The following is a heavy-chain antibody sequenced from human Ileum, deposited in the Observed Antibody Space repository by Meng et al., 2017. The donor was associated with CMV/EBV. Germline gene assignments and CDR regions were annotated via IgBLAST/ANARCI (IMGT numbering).Heavy chain of an antibody. V-gene: IGHV1-69*10. Sequence: SVKVSCKASGGTFNSYGISWVRQAPGQGLEWMGGIIPILDRPNYAQKFQGRVTITADKSTNTAYMELTSLRSEDTAVYYCARDPTVVTAGFFDYWGQGTLV. CDR2: IIPILDRP. D-gene: IGHD4-23*01. CDR3: ARDPTVVTAGFFDY. J-gene: IGHJ4*01. CDR1: GGTFNSYG.